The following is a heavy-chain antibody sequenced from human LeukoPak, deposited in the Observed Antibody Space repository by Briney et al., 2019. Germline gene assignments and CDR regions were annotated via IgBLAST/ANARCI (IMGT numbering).Heavy chain of an antibody. Sequence: SETLSLTCTVSGGSISSYYWSWIRQPAGKGLEWIGRIYTSGSTNYNPPLKSRVTMSVDTSKNQFSLKLSSVTAADTAVYYCARDDYDILTGFPDVWGKGTTVTISS. V-gene: IGHV4-4*07. D-gene: IGHD3-9*01. CDR3: ARDDYDILTGFPDV. J-gene: IGHJ6*04. CDR2: IYTSGST. CDR1: GGSISSYY.